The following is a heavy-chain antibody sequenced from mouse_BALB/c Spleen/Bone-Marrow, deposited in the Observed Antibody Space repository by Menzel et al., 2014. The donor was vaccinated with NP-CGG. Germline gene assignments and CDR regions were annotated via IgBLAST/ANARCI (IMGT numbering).Heavy chain of an antibody. V-gene: IGHV14-1*02. Sequence: EVQGVESGAELVRPGALVKLSCKASGFNIKDYYMHWVKQRPEQGLEWIGWIDPENGNTIYDPKFQGKASITPDTSSNTAYLQLSSLTSEDTAVYYCARWDSSGYVGFAYWGQGTLVTVSA. CDR3: ARWDSSGYVGFAY. D-gene: IGHD3-2*01. J-gene: IGHJ3*01. CDR2: IDPENGNT. CDR1: GFNIKDYY.